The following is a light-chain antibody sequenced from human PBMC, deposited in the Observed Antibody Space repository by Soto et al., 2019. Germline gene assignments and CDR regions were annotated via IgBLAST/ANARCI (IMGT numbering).Light chain of an antibody. Sequence: HSVLTQPPSVSGAPGQRVTISCTGSSSNIGAPYDVHWYQQLPGTAPKLLIYGNNNRPSGVPDRFSASKSGTSASLAITGLQAEDEADYYCQSFDSSLSGSRVFGTGTKVTVL. CDR2: GNN. CDR3: QSFDSSLSGSRV. CDR1: SSNIGAPYD. J-gene: IGLJ1*01. V-gene: IGLV1-40*01.